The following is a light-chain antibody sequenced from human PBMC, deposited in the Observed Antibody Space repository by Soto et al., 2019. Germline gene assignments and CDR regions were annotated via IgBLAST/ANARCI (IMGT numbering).Light chain of an antibody. V-gene: IGKV3-20*01. J-gene: IGKJ4*01. CDR3: QQYGSSPALT. CDR1: QSVSSSY. Sequence: EFALTQSPGTLSLSPGERATLSCRASQSVSSSYLAWYQQKPGQAPRLLIYGASSRAIGVADRFSGSGSGADFTLTISRLEPEDFAVYYCQQYGSSPALTFGGGTKVEIK. CDR2: GAS.